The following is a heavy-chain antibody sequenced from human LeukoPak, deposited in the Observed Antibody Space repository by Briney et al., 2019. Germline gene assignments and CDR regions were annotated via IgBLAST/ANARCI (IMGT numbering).Heavy chain of an antibody. CDR1: GFTFSKDW. CDR2: INTDGTVT. CDR3: ATKQWLAPPPDS. V-gene: IGHV3-74*01. Sequence: GGSLRLSCAASGFTFSKDWMLWVRQARGKGLESVSRINTDGTVTTYADSVKGRFTVSRDNADNTMFLQMNSVRDEDTAVYYCATKQWLAPPPDSWGQGTPVTVSS. J-gene: IGHJ4*02. D-gene: IGHD6-19*01.